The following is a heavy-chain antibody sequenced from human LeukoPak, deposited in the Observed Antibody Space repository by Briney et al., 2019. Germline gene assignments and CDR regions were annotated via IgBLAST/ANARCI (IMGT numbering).Heavy chain of an antibody. V-gene: IGHV3-7*01. CDR3: ARDSPRGWSMDV. J-gene: IGHJ6*03. CDR1: GFTFSYYW. D-gene: IGHD3-10*01. CDR2: IKLDGSEQ. Sequence: PGGSLRLSCAASGFTFSYYWMYWVRQAPGKGLEWVPSIKLDGSEQYYLGSVKGRFTISRDNARNSLYLQMNSLRAEDTAMYYCARDSPRGWSMDVWGKGTTVTVSS.